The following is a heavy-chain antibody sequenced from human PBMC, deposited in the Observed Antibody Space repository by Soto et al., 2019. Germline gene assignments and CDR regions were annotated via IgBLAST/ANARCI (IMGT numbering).Heavy chain of an antibody. J-gene: IGHJ5*02. CDR1: GGSISSGGSY. Sequence: SETLSLTCTVSGGSISSGGSYWSWIRQHPGKGLEWIGYIHYSGSTYYNPTLKSRLTISVDTSRHQFSLKLSSVTAADTAVYYCARYYYDSSGYSRWFDPWGQGTLVTVSS. CDR3: ARYYYDSSGYSRWFDP. D-gene: IGHD3-22*01. CDR2: IHYSGST. V-gene: IGHV4-31*03.